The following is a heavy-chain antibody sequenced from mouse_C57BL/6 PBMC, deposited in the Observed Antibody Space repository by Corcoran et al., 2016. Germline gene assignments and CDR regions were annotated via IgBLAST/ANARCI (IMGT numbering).Heavy chain of an antibody. CDR1: GYTFTDYY. CDR2: INPNNGGT. Sequence: EVQLQQSGPELVKPGASVKISCKASGYTFTDYYMNWVKQSHGKSLEWIGDINPNNGGTSYNQKFKGKATLTVDKSSSTAYMELRSLTSEDSAVYYCARSDGYDWFAYWGQGTLVTVSA. V-gene: IGHV1-26*01. CDR3: ARSDGYDWFAY. D-gene: IGHD2-2*01. J-gene: IGHJ3*01.